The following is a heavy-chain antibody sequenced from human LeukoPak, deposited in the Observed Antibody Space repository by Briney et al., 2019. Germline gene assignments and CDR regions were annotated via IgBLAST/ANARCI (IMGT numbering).Heavy chain of an antibody. CDR3: ARGGILTGYYEDY. Sequence: GGSLRLSCAASGFTFSTYDMHWVRQVTGKGLEWVSAIGTAGDPYYPGSVKGRFTISRDNAKNSLYLQMNSLRAEDTAFYYCARGGILTGYYEDYWGQGTLVTISS. V-gene: IGHV3-13*05. J-gene: IGHJ4*02. CDR2: IGTAGDP. CDR1: GFTFSTYD. D-gene: IGHD3-9*01.